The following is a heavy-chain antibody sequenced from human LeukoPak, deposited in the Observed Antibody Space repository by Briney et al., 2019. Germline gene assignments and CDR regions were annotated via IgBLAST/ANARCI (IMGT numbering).Heavy chain of an antibody. D-gene: IGHD3-22*01. J-gene: IGHJ4*02. CDR2: MNPNSGNT. Sequence: ASVKVSCKASGYTFTSYDINWVRQATGQGLEWMGWMNPNSGNTGYAQKFQGSVTMTRNTSISTDYMELSSMRSEDTAVYYCARSDYDSSGYYLLVDYWGQGTLVTVSS. CDR3: ARSDYDSSGYYLLVDY. V-gene: IGHV1-8*01. CDR1: GYTFTSYD.